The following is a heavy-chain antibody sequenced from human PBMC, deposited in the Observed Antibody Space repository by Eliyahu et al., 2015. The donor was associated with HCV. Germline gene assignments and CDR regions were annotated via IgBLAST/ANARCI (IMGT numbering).Heavy chain of an antibody. CDR1: GFTFSNCW. Sequence: EVQLVESGGGLVQPGGSLRLSCGASGFTFSNCWMTWVRQAPGKGLEWVANINQDGSQKYHVDSVKGRFTISRDNAKNSLYLQMNSLRAEDTAMYYCASRRINTFGVAILGGGTDAFDIWGQGTMVTVSS. CDR2: INQDGSQK. V-gene: IGHV3-7*01. D-gene: IGHD3-3*02. J-gene: IGHJ3*02. CDR3: ASRRINTFGVAILGGGTDAFDI.